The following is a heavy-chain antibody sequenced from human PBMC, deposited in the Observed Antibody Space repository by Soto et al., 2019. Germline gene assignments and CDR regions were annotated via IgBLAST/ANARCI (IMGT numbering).Heavy chain of an antibody. J-gene: IGHJ6*03. CDR3: ARSTRLYSRSRPYYYMDV. CDR2: IYSGGST. D-gene: IGHD6-13*01. Sequence: GGSLRLSCAASGFTVSSNYMSWVRQAPGKGLEWVSVIYSGGSTYYADSVKGRFTISRDNSKNTLYLQMNSLRAEDTAVYYCARSTRLYSRSRPYYYMDVWGKGTKVTVSS. CDR1: GFTVSSNY. V-gene: IGHV3-66*01.